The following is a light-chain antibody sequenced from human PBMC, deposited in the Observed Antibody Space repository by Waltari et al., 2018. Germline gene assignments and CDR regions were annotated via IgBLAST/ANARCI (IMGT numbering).Light chain of an antibody. Sequence: EVVLTQSPATLSVSLGERAPLSCRASQSVSSDLAWYQQKPGQATRLIIHGASIRATGIPARFSGSGSGTEFTLTISSLQSEDSAVYYCQQYNKWPPGTFGQGTKVEIK. CDR2: GAS. CDR3: QQYNKWPPGT. CDR1: QSVSSD. J-gene: IGKJ1*01. V-gene: IGKV3-15*01.